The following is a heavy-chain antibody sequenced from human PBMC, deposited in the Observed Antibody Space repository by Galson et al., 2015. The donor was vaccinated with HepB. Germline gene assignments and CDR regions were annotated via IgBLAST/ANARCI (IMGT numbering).Heavy chain of an antibody. D-gene: IGHD4-17*01. CDR3: ARVQTTVTHYGMDA. CDR2: TYYRSKWYN. V-gene: IGHV6-1*01. J-gene: IGHJ6*02. CDR1: GDSVSSNSAA. Sequence: CAISGDSVSSNSAAWNWIRQSPSRGLEWLGRTYYRSKWYNDYAVSVKSRITINPDTSKNQFSLQLNSVTPEDTAVYYCARVQTTVTHYGMDAWGQGTTVTVSS.